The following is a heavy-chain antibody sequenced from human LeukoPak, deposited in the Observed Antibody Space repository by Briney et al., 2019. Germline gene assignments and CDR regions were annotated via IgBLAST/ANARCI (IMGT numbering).Heavy chain of an antibody. V-gene: IGHV3-30*07. CDR1: GFTFSTYA. CDR3: ASRIVGATNGY. D-gene: IGHD1-26*01. Sequence: AGGSLRLSCAASGFTFSTYAMHWVRQAPGKGLKWVAVISYDGSNKFYADSVKGRFTISRDNAKNSLYLQMNSLRAEDTAVYYCASRIVGATNGYWGQGTLVTVSS. J-gene: IGHJ4*02. CDR2: ISYDGSNK.